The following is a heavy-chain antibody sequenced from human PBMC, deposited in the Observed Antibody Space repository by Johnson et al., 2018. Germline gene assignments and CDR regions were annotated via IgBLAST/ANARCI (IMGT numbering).Heavy chain of an antibody. J-gene: IGHJ3*01. CDR1: RFTFSTYS. CDR3: SGWINAAVDV. V-gene: IGHV3-48*01. Sequence: EQPQEAGGGLAQAGGSIRLSCEASRFTFSTYSMNWVRQAPGKGLEWISYIRRSSSTRYYADSVKGRFTISRDNAKNSLYLQMTTLRAKDTAVYLCSGWINAAVDVWGQGTMVTVSA. CDR2: IRRSSSTR. D-gene: IGHD6-19*01.